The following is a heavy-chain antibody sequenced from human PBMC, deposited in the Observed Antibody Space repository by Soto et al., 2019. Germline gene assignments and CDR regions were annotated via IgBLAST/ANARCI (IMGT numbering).Heavy chain of an antibody. CDR1: GGSISSDNFF. Sequence: QVQLQESGPGLVKPSQTLSVTCTVSGGSISSDNFFWSWIRQHPETGLEWIGYISYSGTAYYNPSLKSRVTISVDTSKNQFSLSLISVTAADTAVYYCSREVISPASSDALDIWGQGTMVTVSS. D-gene: IGHD3-22*01. CDR2: ISYSGTA. CDR3: SREVISPASSDALDI. V-gene: IGHV4-31*03. J-gene: IGHJ3*02.